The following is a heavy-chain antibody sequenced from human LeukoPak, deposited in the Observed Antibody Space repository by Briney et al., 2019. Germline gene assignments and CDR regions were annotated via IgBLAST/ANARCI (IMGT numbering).Heavy chain of an antibody. J-gene: IGHJ4*02. D-gene: IGHD6-19*01. CDR3: ARVRYSSGWRHFDY. CDR2: ISPHTANT. Sequence: ASVKVSCKASGYPFNLYGITWVRQAPGQGLEWLGWISPHTANTNYVQNLQGRVTMTTDTSTSTAYMELRSLRSDDTAVYYCARVRYSSGWRHFDYWGQGTLVTVSS. V-gene: IGHV1-18*01. CDR1: GYPFNLYG.